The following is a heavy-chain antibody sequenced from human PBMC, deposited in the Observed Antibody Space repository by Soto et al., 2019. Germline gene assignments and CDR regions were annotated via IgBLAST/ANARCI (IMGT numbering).Heavy chain of an antibody. D-gene: IGHD3-10*01. CDR3: ARVKEEYYYGSGSYYDAFDI. CDR1: GFTFSSYG. CDR2: IWYDGSNK. Sequence: ESGGGVVQPGRSLRLSCAASGFTFSSYGMHWVRQAPGKGLEWVAVIWYDGSNKYYADSVKGRFTISRDNSKNTLYLQMNSLRAEDTAVYYCARVKEEYYYGSGSYYDAFDIWGQGTMVTVSS. J-gene: IGHJ3*02. V-gene: IGHV3-33*01.